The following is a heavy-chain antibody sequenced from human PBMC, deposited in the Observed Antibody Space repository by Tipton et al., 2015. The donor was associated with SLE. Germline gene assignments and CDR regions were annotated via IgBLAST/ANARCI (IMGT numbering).Heavy chain of an antibody. D-gene: IGHD3-22*01. CDR3: ARPHSYYYDSSGYYPN. Sequence: QLVQSGAEVKKPGASVKVSCKASGYTFTSYDINWVRQATGQGLEWMGWMNPNSGNTGYAQQFQGRVTMTTDTSTSTAYMELRSLRSDDSAVYYCARPHSYYYDSSGYYPNWGQGPLVTVSS. CDR2: MNPNSGNT. J-gene: IGHJ4*02. V-gene: IGHV1-8*01. CDR1: GYTFTSYD.